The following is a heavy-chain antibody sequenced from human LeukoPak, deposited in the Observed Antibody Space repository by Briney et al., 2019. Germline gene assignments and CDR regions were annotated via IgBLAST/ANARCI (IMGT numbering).Heavy chain of an antibody. CDR1: GGTFSSYA. Sequence: ASVKVSCKASGGTFSSYAISWVRQAPGQGLEWMGWISAYNGNTNYAQKLQGRVTMTTDTSTSTAYMELRSLRSDDTAVYYCARDDGDIVVVPAAMDGGYYYYMDVWGKGTTVTISS. V-gene: IGHV1-18*01. D-gene: IGHD2-2*01. CDR3: ARDDGDIVVVPAAMDGGYYYYMDV. J-gene: IGHJ6*03. CDR2: ISAYNGNT.